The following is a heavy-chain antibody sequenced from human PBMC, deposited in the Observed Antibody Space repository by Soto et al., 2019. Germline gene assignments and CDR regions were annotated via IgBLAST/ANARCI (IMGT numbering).Heavy chain of an antibody. CDR3: ARSVEGHLAY. D-gene: IGHD6-19*01. Sequence: EVQLVESGGALVQPGGSLRLSCVASGFKFSIYSMNWVRQAPGKGLEWSAYMTSDTKTIKYGDSVKGRFTISRDNAKNSVYLQMNNLSDEDTAVYYCARSVEGHLAYWGEGTVVTVSS. CDR2: MTSDTKTI. CDR1: GFKFSIYS. V-gene: IGHV3-48*02. J-gene: IGHJ4*02.